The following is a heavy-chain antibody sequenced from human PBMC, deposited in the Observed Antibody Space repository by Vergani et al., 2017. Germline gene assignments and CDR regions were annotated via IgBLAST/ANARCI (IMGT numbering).Heavy chain of an antibody. CDR2: ISYDGSNK. CDR3: AKGEGVVERHAFDI. V-gene: IGHV3-30*18. Sequence: QVQLVESGGGVVQPGRSLRLSCAASGFTFSSYGMHWVRQAPGKGLEWVAVISYDGSNKYYADSVKGRFTISRDNSKNTLYLQMNSLRAEDTAVYYCAKGEGVVERHAFDIWGQGTMVTVSS. D-gene: IGHD2-15*01. J-gene: IGHJ3*02. CDR1: GFTFSSYG.